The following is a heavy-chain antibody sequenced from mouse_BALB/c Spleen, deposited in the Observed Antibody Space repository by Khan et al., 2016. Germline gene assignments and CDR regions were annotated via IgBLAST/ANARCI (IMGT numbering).Heavy chain of an antibody. Sequence: VQLKQSGPELVKPGASVKVSCKASGYAFTSYNMYWVKQSHGKSLEWIGYIDPYNGGTSYSQKFKGKATLTVDKSSSTAYMHLNSLTSEDSAVYYCAREGITTVVAKGLDDWGQGTTLTVSS. V-gene: IGHV1S135*01. J-gene: IGHJ2*01. CDR1: GYAFTSYN. CDR2: IDPYNGGT. D-gene: IGHD1-1*01. CDR3: AREGITTVVAKGLDD.